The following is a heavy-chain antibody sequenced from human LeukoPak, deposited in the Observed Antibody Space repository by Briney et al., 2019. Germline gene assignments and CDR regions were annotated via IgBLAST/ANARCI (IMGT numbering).Heavy chain of an antibody. J-gene: IGHJ3*01. CDR3: ARPNITSYYDSRGYDAFDV. CDR2: IYPDDSDT. V-gene: IGHV5-51*01. D-gene: IGHD3-22*01. Sequence: GESLKISCKGSGYRFSAYWIAWVRQMPGKGLEWMGIIYPDDSDTRYSPSSQGQVTISADKSVSTAYLQWSSLKASDTAMYFCARPNITSYYDSRGYDAFDVWGQGTIVTVSS. CDR1: GYRFSAYW.